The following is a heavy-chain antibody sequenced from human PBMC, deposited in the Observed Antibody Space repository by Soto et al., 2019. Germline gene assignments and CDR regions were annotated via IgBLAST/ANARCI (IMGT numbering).Heavy chain of an antibody. D-gene: IGHD3-3*01. CDR3: ARSRSTRQPFDY. Sequence: SETLSLTCTVSNGSISTYYWSWIRQPPGRSLEWIGHIYYTGSPTYNPSLKSRVTIAENTSKKTVSLTLISVTAEDTAVYYCARSRSTRQPFDYWGRGTLVTVSS. CDR2: IYYTGSP. CDR1: NGSISTYY. V-gene: IGHV4-59*01. J-gene: IGHJ4*02.